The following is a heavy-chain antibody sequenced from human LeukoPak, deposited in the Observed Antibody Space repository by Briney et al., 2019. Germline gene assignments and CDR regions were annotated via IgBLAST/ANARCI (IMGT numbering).Heavy chain of an antibody. J-gene: IGHJ4*02. CDR2: INSDDSSI. CDR1: GFTFSSYW. Sequence: PGGSLRLSCAASGFTFSSYWMHWVRQAPGKGLMWVSRINSDDSSISYADSVKGRFTISRENARNTLYLQMSSLKAEDTAVYYCARGHLGGSSFLDYWGQGILVTVSS. V-gene: IGHV3-74*01. CDR3: ARGHLGGSSFLDY. D-gene: IGHD1-26*01.